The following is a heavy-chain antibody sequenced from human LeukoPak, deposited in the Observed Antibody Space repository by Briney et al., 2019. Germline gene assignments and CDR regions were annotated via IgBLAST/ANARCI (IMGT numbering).Heavy chain of an antibody. D-gene: IGHD6-6*01. CDR2: INPNSGGT. CDR1: GYTFTCYY. Sequence: ASVKVSCKASGYTFTCYYMHWVRQAPGQGLEWMGRINPNSGGTNYAQKFQGRVTMTRDTSISTAYMELSRLRSDDTAVYYCAREGRGRYSSSSGELDYWGQGTLVTVSS. V-gene: IGHV1-2*06. J-gene: IGHJ4*02. CDR3: AREGRGRYSSSSGELDY.